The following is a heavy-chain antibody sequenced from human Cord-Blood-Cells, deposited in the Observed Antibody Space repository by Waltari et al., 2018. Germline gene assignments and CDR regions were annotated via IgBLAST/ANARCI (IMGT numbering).Heavy chain of an antibody. CDR2: SYSGVST. Sequence: EVQLVESGGGLIQPGGSLRLSCASSGFTVSSNYMSWVRQAPGKGLEWVSVSYSGVSTDYADAVKGRFTISRDNAESTLYLQMNGRRAEDTAVYYCARVDGDYTFDYWGQGTLVTVCS. CDR1: GFTVSSNY. V-gene: IGHV3-53*01. J-gene: IGHJ4*02. CDR3: ARVDGDYTFDY. D-gene: IGHD4-17*01.